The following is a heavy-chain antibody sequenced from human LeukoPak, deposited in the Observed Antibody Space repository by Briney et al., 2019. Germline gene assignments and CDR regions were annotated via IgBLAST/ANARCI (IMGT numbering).Heavy chain of an antibody. J-gene: IGHJ4*02. CDR1: GYTFTSYY. CDR2: INPSGGST. D-gene: IGHD5-18*01. Sequence: ASVKVSCKASGYTFTSYYMHWVRQAPGQGLEWMGIINPSGGSTSYAQKFQGRVTMTRDTSTSTVYMELSSLRSEDTAVYYCARQDTAMVTTYYFDYWGQGTPVTVSS. V-gene: IGHV1-46*01. CDR3: ARQDTAMVTTYYFDY.